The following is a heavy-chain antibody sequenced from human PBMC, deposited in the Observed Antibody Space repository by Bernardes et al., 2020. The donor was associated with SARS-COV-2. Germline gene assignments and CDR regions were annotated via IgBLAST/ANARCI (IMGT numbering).Heavy chain of an antibody. D-gene: IGHD6-13*01. V-gene: IGHV3-74*01. J-gene: IGHJ5*02. CDR2: INTDGSNT. CDR1: GFTFSSYW. CDR3: ASSTWYSQGWFDP. Sequence: GGSLSFSCAASGFTFSSYWMHWVRQVPGRGLLWVSRINTDGSNTNYADSVKGRFTISRDNAKNTLYLQMNSLRAEDTAVYYCASSTWYSQGWFDPWGQGTLVTVSS.